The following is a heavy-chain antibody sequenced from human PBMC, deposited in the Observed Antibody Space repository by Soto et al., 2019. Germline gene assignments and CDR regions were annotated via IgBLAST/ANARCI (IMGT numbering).Heavy chain of an antibody. CDR1: GFSFSNFW. CDR2: INTDGTST. J-gene: IGHJ4*02. V-gene: IGHV3-74*03. D-gene: IGHD3-22*01. Sequence: EVQLVESGGGLVQPGGSLRLSCAASGFSFSNFWMHWVRQAPGKGLVWVSRINTDGTSTTYADSVKGRFTISRDDAKSTLFLQMNSLRAEDTAVYYCARYCYDSSGYPYLDYWGQGTLVTVSS. CDR3: ARYCYDSSGYPYLDY.